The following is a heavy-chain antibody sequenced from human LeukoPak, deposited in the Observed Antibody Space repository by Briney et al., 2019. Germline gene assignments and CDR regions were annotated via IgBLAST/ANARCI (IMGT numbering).Heavy chain of an antibody. CDR1: GGSISSSSYY. V-gene: IGHV4-39*02. J-gene: IGHJ6*02. Sequence: PSETLSLTCTVSGGSISSSSYYWGWIRQPPGKGLEWIGSIYYSGSTYYNPSLKSRVTISVDTSKNQFSLKLSSVTAADTAVYYCARERDTAMVLKPVYGMDVWGQGTTVTVSS. D-gene: IGHD5-18*01. CDR2: IYYSGST. CDR3: ARERDTAMVLKPVYGMDV.